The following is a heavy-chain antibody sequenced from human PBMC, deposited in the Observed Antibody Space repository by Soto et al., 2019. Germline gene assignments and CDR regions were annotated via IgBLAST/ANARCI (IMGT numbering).Heavy chain of an antibody. D-gene: IGHD1-1*01. J-gene: IGHJ4*02. CDR2: IYTRGTT. Sequence: SETLSLTCSVSGGSISSYYWPCIRQPAGKGLEWIGLIYTRGTTNYNPSLEIRVTMSVDTSNNQFSLGLSSVTAADTAVYYCARGRGSTGTTYYFDDWGQGTLVTVSS. V-gene: IGHV4-4*07. CDR1: GGSISSYY. CDR3: ARGRGSTGTTYYFDD.